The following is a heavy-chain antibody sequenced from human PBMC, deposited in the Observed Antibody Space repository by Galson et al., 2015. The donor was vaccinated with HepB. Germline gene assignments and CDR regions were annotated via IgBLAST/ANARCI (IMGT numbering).Heavy chain of an antibody. J-gene: IGHJ4*02. CDR1: GYTFTDYY. CDR3: ARENDIITFGGVIVTQFDY. CDR2: INPNTGGT. D-gene: IGHD3-16*02. Sequence: SVKVSCKASGYTFTDYYMHWVRQAPGQGLEWMGRINPNTGGTNYAQKFQGRVTMTRDTSISTACMELSRLRSDDTAVYYCARENDIITFGGVIVTQFDYWGQGTLVTVSS. V-gene: IGHV1-2*06.